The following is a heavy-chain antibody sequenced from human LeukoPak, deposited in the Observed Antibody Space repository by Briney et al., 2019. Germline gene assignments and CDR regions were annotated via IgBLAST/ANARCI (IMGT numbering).Heavy chain of an antibody. CDR1: GGTFSSYA. J-gene: IGHJ3*02. V-gene: IGHV1-69*05. CDR2: IIPIFGTA. Sequence: GASVKVSCKASGGTFSSYAISWVRQAPGQGLEWMGRIIPIFGTANYAQKFQGRVTITTDESTSTAYMELSSLRSEDTAVYYCASSPATLPRGAFDIWGQGTMVTVSS. CDR3: ASSPATLPRGAFDI. D-gene: IGHD6-25*01.